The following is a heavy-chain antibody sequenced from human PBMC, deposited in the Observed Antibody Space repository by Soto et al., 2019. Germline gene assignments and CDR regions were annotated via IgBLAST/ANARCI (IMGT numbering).Heavy chain of an antibody. J-gene: IGHJ6*02. Sequence: AESLSLSCAVSASSFPDATMHWVRQPPAEGLEWVSLIRWDGGSTYYADSVKGRFTISRDNSKNSLYLQMNSLRTADTALYYCAKDNGGQLCFSIYYDGMDVWGQGTTVTVSS. D-gene: IGHD5-18*01. CDR3: AKDNGGQLCFSIYYDGMDV. CDR1: ASSFPDAT. CDR2: IRWDGGST. V-gene: IGHV3-43*01.